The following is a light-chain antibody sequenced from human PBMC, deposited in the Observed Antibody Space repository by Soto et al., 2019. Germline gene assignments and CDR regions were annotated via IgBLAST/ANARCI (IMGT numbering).Light chain of an antibody. Sequence: EIVLTQSPGTLSLSPGERATLSCRASQSVSRSYLAWYQQKPGQAPRLLIYGASSRATGIPDRFSGSGSGTDFTLTINRLEPEDFAVYYCQQYGSSPLLTFGGGTKVEIK. J-gene: IGKJ4*01. CDR2: GAS. CDR1: QSVSRSY. V-gene: IGKV3-20*01. CDR3: QQYGSSPLLT.